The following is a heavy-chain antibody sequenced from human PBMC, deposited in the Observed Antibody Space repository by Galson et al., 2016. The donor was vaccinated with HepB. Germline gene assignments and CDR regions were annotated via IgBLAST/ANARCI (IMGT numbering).Heavy chain of an antibody. CDR2: IDWDDDK. V-gene: IGHV2-70*01. J-gene: IGHJ3*02. CDR3: ARIRLRDNSMVRGLIPDGFDI. D-gene: IGHD3-10*01. CDR1: GFSLSTSGMC. Sequence: PALVKPTQTLTLTCTFSGFSLSTSGMCVSWIRQPPGKALEWLALIDWDDDKFHSTSLKTRLTISKDTSKNQVVLTMTNVDPVDTATYYCARIRLRDNSMVRGLIPDGFDIWGQGTMVTVSS.